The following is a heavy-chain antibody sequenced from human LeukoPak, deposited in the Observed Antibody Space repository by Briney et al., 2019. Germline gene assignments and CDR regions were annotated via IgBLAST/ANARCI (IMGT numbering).Heavy chain of an antibody. CDR3: ARHSSSVYYFDY. J-gene: IGHJ4*02. CDR1: GYTFTGYY. CDR2: INPNSGGT. V-gene: IGHV1-2*02. D-gene: IGHD6-6*01. Sequence: GASVKVSCKASGYTFTGYYMRWVRQAPGQGLEWMGWINPNSGGTNYAQKFQGRVTMTRDTSISTAYMELSRLRSDDTTVYYCARHSSSVYYFDYWGQGTLVTVSS.